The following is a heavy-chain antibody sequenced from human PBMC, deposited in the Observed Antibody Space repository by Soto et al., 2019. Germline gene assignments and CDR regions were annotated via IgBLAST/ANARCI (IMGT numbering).Heavy chain of an antibody. V-gene: IGHV4-59*08. CDR1: GGSLSSYY. CDR2: IYYSGST. J-gene: IGHJ4*02. Sequence: SETLSLTCTVSGGSLSSYYWSWIRQPPGKGLERIGYIYYSGSTNYNPSLKSRVTISVDTSKNQFSLKLSSVTAADTAVYYCARLGLDYGVDYWAQGTLVNVSS. D-gene: IGHD4-17*01. CDR3: ARLGLDYGVDY.